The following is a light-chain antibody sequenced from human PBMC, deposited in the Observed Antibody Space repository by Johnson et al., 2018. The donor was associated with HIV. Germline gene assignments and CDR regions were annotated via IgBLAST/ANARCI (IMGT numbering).Light chain of an antibody. Sequence: QSVLTQPPSVSAAPGQKVTISCSGSSSTIENNYVSWYQVLPGTAPKLLIYKNNERPSGIPDRFYGSKSGTSATLGINGLQPGDEADYYCGTWDTSLSAGGVFGTGTKVTVL. CDR1: SSTIENNY. CDR3: GTWDTSLSAGGV. CDR2: KNN. V-gene: IGLV1-51*02. J-gene: IGLJ1*01.